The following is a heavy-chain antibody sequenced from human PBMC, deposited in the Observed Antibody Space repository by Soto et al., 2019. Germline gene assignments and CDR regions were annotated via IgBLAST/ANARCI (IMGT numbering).Heavy chain of an antibody. J-gene: IGHJ6*02. CDR2: IYPGDSDT. CDR1: GYSFTSYW. CDR3: ARPREAGKNYYGVDV. V-gene: IGHV5-51*01. Sequence: LKISCKGSGYSFTSYWIGWVRQMPGKGLEWMGIIYPGDSDTRYSPSFQGQVTISADKSISTAYLQWSSLKASDTAMYYCARPREAGKNYYGVDVWGQGTTVTVSS. D-gene: IGHD6-19*01.